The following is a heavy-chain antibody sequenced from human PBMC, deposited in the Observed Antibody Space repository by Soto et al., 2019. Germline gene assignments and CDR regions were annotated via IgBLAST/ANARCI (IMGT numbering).Heavy chain of an antibody. V-gene: IGHV4-4*02. CDR3: AKKVPAALRLYYFFGLDV. D-gene: IGHD2-15*01. Sequence: SETLSVTCAVSGASISSDNRCAWVRQPPGEGLEWIGEISQSGTTKYSPSLASRVTISVDKSKNQFSLRLTSMTAADTAVYYCAKKVPAALRLYYFFGLDVWGQGTTVTVSS. CDR1: GASISSDNR. CDR2: ISQSGTT. J-gene: IGHJ6*02.